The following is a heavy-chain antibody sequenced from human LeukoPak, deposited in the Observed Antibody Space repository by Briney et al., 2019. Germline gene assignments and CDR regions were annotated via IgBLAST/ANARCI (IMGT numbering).Heavy chain of an antibody. D-gene: IGHD4-17*01. CDR1: GFTFSSYA. CDR2: ISYDGSNK. V-gene: IGHV3-30*04. Sequence: SLRLSCAASGFTFSSYAMHWVRQAPGKGLEWVAVISYDGSNKYYADSVKGRFTISRDNSKNTLYLQMNSLRAEDTAVYYCARTITTVTTFDYWGQGTLVTVSS. J-gene: IGHJ4*02. CDR3: ARTITTVTTFDY.